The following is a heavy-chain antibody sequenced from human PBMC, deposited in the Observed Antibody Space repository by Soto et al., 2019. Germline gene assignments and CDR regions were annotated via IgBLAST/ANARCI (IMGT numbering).Heavy chain of an antibody. V-gene: IGHV3-33*06. J-gene: IGHJ1*01. CDR3: AKGGILITIFGVVIYEYFQH. D-gene: IGHD3-3*01. CDR1: GFTFSSYG. CDR2: IWCGGSNK. Sequence: GGSLRLSCAASGFTFSSYGMHWVRQAPGKGLEWVSAIWCGGSNKYYADSVKGRFTITRDNSKNTLYLQMNSLRAEDTAVYYCAKGGILITIFGVVIYEYFQHWGQGTLVTVSS.